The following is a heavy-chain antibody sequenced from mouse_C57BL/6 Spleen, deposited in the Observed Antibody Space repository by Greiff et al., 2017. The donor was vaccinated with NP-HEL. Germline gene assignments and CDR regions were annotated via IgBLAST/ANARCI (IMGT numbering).Heavy chain of an antibody. CDR3: ARGYYGNYGYFDV. D-gene: IGHD2-1*01. CDR1: GFTFSSYG. CDR2: ISSGGSYT. V-gene: IGHV5-6*01. J-gene: IGHJ1*03. Sequence: EVQLQESGGDLVKPGGSLKLSCAASGFTFSSYGMSWVRQTPDKRLEWVATISSGGSYTYYPDSVKGRFAISIDNAKNTLYLQMSMLKSEETDVYYCARGYYGNYGYFDVWGTGTTVTVSS.